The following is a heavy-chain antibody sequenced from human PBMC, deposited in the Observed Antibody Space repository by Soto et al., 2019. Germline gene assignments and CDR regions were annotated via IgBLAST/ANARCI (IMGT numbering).Heavy chain of an antibody. CDR1: GGTFSSYA. CDR3: ASSHVVVVAATDYYYYGMDV. J-gene: IGHJ6*02. CDR2: IIPIFGTA. V-gene: IGHV1-69*12. Sequence: QVQLVQSGAEVKKPGSSVKVSCKASGGTFSSYAISWVRQAPGQGLEWMGGIIPIFGTANYAQKFQGRVTITADESTSTAYMELSSLRSEDTALYYCASSHVVVVAATDYYYYGMDVWGQGTTVTVSS. D-gene: IGHD2-15*01.